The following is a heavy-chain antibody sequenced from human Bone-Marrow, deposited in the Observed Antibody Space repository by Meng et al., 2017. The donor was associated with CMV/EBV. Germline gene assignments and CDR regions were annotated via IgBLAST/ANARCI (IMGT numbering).Heavy chain of an antibody. CDR2: ISSSSSYI. Sequence: GESLKISCAASGFTFSSYSMNWVRQAPGKGLEWVSSISSSSSYIYYADSVKGRFTISRDNAKNSLYLQMNSLRAEDTAVYYCAREDRGSYLQLSYWGQGTLVTVSS. CDR1: GFTFSSYS. CDR3: AREDRGSYLQLSY. D-gene: IGHD1-26*01. J-gene: IGHJ4*02. V-gene: IGHV3-21*01.